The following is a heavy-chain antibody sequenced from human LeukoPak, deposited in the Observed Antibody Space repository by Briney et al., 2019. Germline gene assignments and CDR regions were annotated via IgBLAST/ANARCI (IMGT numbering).Heavy chain of an antibody. J-gene: IGHJ4*02. Sequence: ASVKVSCKAPGYTFTGYYMHWVRQAPGQGLEWMGWINPNSGGTNYAQKFQGRVTMTRDTSISTAYMELSRLRSDDTAVYYCARGTPNTNPPYYWGQGTLVTVSS. CDR3: ARGTPNTNPPYY. CDR1: GYTFTGYY. D-gene: IGHD1-14*01. V-gene: IGHV1-2*02. CDR2: INPNSGGT.